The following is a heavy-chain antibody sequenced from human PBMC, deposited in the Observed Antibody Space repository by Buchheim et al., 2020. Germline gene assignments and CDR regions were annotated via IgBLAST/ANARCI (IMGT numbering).Heavy chain of an antibody. CDR1: GFSLSTSGMR. V-gene: IGHV2-70*04. Sequence: QVTLKESGPALVKPTQTLTLTCTFSGFSLSTSGMRVSWIRQPPGKALEWLARIDWDDDKFYSTSLKTRLTISKDTSKNQVVFTMTNMAPVETAPFYCARTFYVFWSVYYYFDYWGKETL. CDR3: ARTFYVFWSVYYYFDY. CDR2: IDWDDDK. D-gene: IGHD3-3*01. J-gene: IGHJ4*02.